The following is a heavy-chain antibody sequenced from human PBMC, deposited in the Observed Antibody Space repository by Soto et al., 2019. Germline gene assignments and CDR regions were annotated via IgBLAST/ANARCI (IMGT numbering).Heavy chain of an antibody. CDR2: LNPNTGDT. Sequence: ASVKVSCKASGYTLTSHDINWVRQATGQGLEWMGWLNPNTGDTGYAQKFQGRLSMTRNTSISTAYMELSSLRSEDTAVYYCARGGGYSYGYLLGMDVWGQGTTATVYS. J-gene: IGHJ6*02. V-gene: IGHV1-8*01. D-gene: IGHD5-18*01. CDR3: ARGGGYSYGYLLGMDV. CDR1: GYTLTSHD.